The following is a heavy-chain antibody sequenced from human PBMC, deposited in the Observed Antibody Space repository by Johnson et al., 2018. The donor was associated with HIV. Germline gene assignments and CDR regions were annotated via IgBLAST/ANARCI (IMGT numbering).Heavy chain of an antibody. Sequence: VQLVESGGGVVQPGRSLRLSCAASGFTFSSYAMHWVRQAPGKGLEWVAFISYDGSDKYYADSVKGRFTISRDTSKNTLYLQMNSLRAEDTAVYYCARQIAVAARGAFDIWGQGTMVTVSS. CDR3: ARQIAVAARGAFDI. CDR2: ISYDGSDK. V-gene: IGHV3-30-3*01. J-gene: IGHJ3*02. CDR1: GFTFSSYA. D-gene: IGHD6-19*01.